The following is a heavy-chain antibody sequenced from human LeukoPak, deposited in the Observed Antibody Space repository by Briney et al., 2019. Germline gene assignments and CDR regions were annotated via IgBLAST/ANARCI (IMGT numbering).Heavy chain of an antibody. CDR3: ARGSFGSGSYYSDY. CDR1: GGSISSYY. Sequence: ETLSLTCTVPGGSISSYYWSWIRQPPGKGLEWIGYIYYSGSTNYNPSLKSRVTISVDTSKNQFSLKLSSVTAADTAVYYCARGSFGSGSYYSDYWGQGTLVTVSS. D-gene: IGHD3-10*01. V-gene: IGHV4-59*01. J-gene: IGHJ4*02. CDR2: IYYSGST.